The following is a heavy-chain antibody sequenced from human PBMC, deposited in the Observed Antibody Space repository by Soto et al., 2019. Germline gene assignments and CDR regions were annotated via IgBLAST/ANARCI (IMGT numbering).Heavy chain of an antibody. CDR1: GFTFSSYA. V-gene: IGHV3-21*01. J-gene: IGHJ4*02. CDR2: ISSSRSYI. Sequence: GGSLRLSCAASGFTFSSYAMNWVRQAPGKGLEWVSSISSSRSYIYYADSVKGRFTISRDNAKNSLYLQMNSLIAEDTAVYYCARDRYYYGSEKGYWGQGTLVTVSS. D-gene: IGHD3-10*01. CDR3: ARDRYYYGSEKGY.